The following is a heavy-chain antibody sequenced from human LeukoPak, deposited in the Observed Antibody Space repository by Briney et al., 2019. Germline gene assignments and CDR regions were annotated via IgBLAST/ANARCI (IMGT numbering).Heavy chain of an antibody. Sequence: QSGGSLRLSCAASGFTFSSYAMHWVRQAPGKGLEWVAVISYDGSNKYYADSVKGRFTISRDNSKNTLYLQMNSLRAEDTAVYYCARDSGNYLDAFDIWGQGTMVTVSS. D-gene: IGHD1-7*01. CDR3: ARDSGNYLDAFDI. CDR2: ISYDGSNK. CDR1: GFTFSSYA. J-gene: IGHJ3*02. V-gene: IGHV3-30*04.